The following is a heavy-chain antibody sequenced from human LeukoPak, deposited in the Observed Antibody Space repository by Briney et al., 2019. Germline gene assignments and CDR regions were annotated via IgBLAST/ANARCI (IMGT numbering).Heavy chain of an antibody. CDR3: ARETRVETGFDY. V-gene: IGHV3-53*05. D-gene: IGHD1-14*01. Sequence: GGSLRLSCAASEFSVKYNYMTWVRQAPGKGLEWVSLLYSAGSTNYADSVKGRFTISRDNSKNTLYLQMNSLRAEDTAVYYCARETRVETGFDYWGQGTLVTVSS. J-gene: IGHJ4*02. CDR2: LYSAGST. CDR1: EFSVKYNY.